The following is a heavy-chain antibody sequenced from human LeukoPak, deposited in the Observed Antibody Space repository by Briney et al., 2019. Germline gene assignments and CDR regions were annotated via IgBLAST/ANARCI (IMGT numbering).Heavy chain of an antibody. CDR1: GFTFSSYS. CDR3: ARDRLVVPAAIQTHYYYYYYMDV. CDR2: ISSSSSYI. D-gene: IGHD2-2*02. Sequence: GGSLRLSCAASGFTFSSYSMNWVRQAPGKGLEWVSSISSSSSYIYYADSVKGRFTISRDNAKNSLYLQMNSLRAEDTAVYYCARDRLVVPAAIQTHYYYYYYMDVWGKGTTVTVSS. V-gene: IGHV3-21*01. J-gene: IGHJ6*03.